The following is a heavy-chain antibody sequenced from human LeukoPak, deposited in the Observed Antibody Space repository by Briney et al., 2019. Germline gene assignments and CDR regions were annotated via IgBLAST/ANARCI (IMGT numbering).Heavy chain of an antibody. J-gene: IGHJ4*02. CDR1: GFTFSSYA. V-gene: IGHV3-23*01. D-gene: IGHD2-8*02. CDR2: ISGSGGST. Sequence: GGSLRLSCAASGFTFSSYAMSWVRQAPGNGLEWVSAISGSGGSTYYADSVKGRFTISRDNSKNTLYLQMNSLRAEDTAVYYCAKAQHRLVVPATFDYWGQGTLVTVSS. CDR3: AKAQHRLVVPATFDY.